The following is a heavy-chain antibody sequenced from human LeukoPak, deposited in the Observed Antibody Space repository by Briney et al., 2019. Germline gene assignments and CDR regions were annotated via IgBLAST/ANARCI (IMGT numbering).Heavy chain of an antibody. V-gene: IGHV3-30*18. CDR3: AKDLVDSVAGPNWFDP. CDR2: ISYDGSNK. CDR1: GFTFSSYG. J-gene: IGHJ5*02. D-gene: IGHD2-15*01. Sequence: PGGSLRLSCAASGFTFSSYGMHWVRQAPGKGLEWVAVISYDGSNKYYADSVKGRFTISRDNSKNTLYLQMNSLRAEDTAVYYCAKDLVDSVAGPNWFDPWGQGTLVTVSS.